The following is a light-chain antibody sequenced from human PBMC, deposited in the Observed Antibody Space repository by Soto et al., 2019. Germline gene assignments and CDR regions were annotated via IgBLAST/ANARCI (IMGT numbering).Light chain of an antibody. V-gene: IGKV3-15*01. CDR1: QSVGSN. CDR2: GAS. J-gene: IGKJ2*01. CDR3: QQYTNWPYT. Sequence: EIVMTRSPATLSVSPGERASLSCRASQSVGSNLAWYQQTAGQAPRLLIYGASTRATGIPARFSGSGSGTEFTLTISSLQSEDFAVYSCQQYTNWPYTFGQGTKLEI.